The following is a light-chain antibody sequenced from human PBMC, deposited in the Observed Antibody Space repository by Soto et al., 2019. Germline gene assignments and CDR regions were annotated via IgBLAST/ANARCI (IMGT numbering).Light chain of an antibody. CDR3: CSYGGVSYNVV. Sequence: QSALTQPASVSGSPGQSITISCTGTSSDVGSYNLVSWYQQHPGKAPKLMIYEVSKRPSGVSNRFSGSKSGNTASLTIAGLQAEDEADYYCCSYGGVSYNVVFGGGTKLTV. CDR1: SSDVGSYNL. J-gene: IGLJ2*01. V-gene: IGLV2-23*02. CDR2: EVS.